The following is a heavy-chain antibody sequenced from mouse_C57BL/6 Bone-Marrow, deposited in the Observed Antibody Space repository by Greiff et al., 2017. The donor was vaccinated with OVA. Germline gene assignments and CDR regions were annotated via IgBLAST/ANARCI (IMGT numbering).Heavy chain of an antibody. CDR1: GFTFSSYA. J-gene: IGHJ4*01. CDR2: ISDGGSYT. D-gene: IGHD1-1*01. V-gene: IGHV5-4*03. Sequence: EVKLVESGGGLVKPGGSLKLSCAASGFTFSSYAMSWVRQTPEKRLEWVATISDGGSYTYYPDNVKGRFTISRDNAKNNMYLQMSHLKSEDTAMYYCVKDRGIYYYSSEEYYAMDYWGKGTSVTVSS. CDR3: VKDRGIYYYSSEEYYAMDY.